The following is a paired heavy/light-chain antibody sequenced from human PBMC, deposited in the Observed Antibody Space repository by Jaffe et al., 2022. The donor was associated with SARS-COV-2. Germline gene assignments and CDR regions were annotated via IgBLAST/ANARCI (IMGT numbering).Light chain of an antibody. CDR3: QQLNSYRLT. V-gene: IGKV1-9*01. Sequence: DIQLTQSPSFLSASVGDRVTITCRASQGISGFLAWYQQKPGKAPKLLIYATSTLQSGVPSRFSGSGSGTEFTLTISSLQPEDFATYYCQQLNSYRLTFGPGTKVDIQ. CDR2: ATS. CDR1: QGISGF. J-gene: IGKJ3*01.
Heavy chain of an antibody. V-gene: IGHV4-59*08. CDR1: GGSINSYY. CDR3: ARHLGGLMDYYYYGLDV. CDR2: IYYSGIT. Sequence: QVQLQESGPGLVKPSETLSLTCTVSGGSINSYYWSWIRQPPGKGLEWIGYIYYSGITNYNPSLKSRVTISVDTSKNQFSLKMSSVTAADTAVYFCARHLGGLMDYYYYGLDVWGQGTTVAVSS. J-gene: IGHJ6*02. D-gene: IGHD6-19*01.